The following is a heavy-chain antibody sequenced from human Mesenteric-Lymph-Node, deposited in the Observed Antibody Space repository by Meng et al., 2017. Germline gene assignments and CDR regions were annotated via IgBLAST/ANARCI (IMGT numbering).Heavy chain of an antibody. CDR2: IIPIFGTA. J-gene: IGHJ4*02. CDR3: ARVSFPPTLSLIDNEP. D-gene: IGHD3-16*02. CDR1: GGTFSSYA. V-gene: IGHV1-69*01. Sequence: QGQVGQSGAEVKKPGSAVKVSCNASGGTFSSYAISWVRQAPGQGLEWMGGIIPIFGTANYAQKFQGRVTITADESTSTAYMELSSLRSEDTAVYYCARVSFPPTLSLIDNEPWGQGTLVTVSS.